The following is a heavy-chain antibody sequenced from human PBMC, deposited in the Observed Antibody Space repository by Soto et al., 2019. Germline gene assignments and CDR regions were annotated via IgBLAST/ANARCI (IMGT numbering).Heavy chain of an antibody. D-gene: IGHD2-8*01. CDR2: ISSSGSTI. CDR1: GFTFSSYE. J-gene: IGHJ4*02. CDR3: ARGGCTNGVCYTGYGDY. Sequence: GGSLRLSCAASGFTFSSYEMNWVRQAPGKGLEWVSYISSSGSTIYYADSVKGRFTISRDNAKNSLYLQMNSLRAEDTAVYYCARGGCTNGVCYTGYGDYWGQGTLVTVSS. V-gene: IGHV3-48*03.